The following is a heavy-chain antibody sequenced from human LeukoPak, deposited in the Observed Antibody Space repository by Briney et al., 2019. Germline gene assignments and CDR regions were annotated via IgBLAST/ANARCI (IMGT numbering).Heavy chain of an antibody. D-gene: IGHD3-22*01. CDR2: ISYDGSNK. V-gene: IGHV3-30-3*01. CDR1: GFTFSSYA. J-gene: IGHJ4*02. Sequence: GGSLRLSCAASGFTFSSYAMHWVRQAPGKGLEWVAVISYDGSNKYYADSVKGRFTISRDISKNTLYLQMNSQRAEDTAVYYCAKDQRSYYYDSSAYSYYFDYWGQGTLVTVSS. CDR3: AKDQRSYYYDSSAYSYYFDY.